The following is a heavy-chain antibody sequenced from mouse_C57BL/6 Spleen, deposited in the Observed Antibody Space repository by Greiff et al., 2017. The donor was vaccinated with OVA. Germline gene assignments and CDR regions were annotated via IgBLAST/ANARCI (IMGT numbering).Heavy chain of an antibody. D-gene: IGHD2-4*01. Sequence: DVHLVESGPGLVKPSQSLSLTCSVTGYSITSGYYWNWIRQFPGNKLEWMGYISYDGSNNYNPSLKNRISITRDTSKNQFFLKLNSVTTEDTATYYCARGVDYDVYFDVWGTGTTVTVSS. J-gene: IGHJ1*03. V-gene: IGHV3-6*01. CDR3: ARGVDYDVYFDV. CDR2: ISYDGSN. CDR1: GYSITSGYY.